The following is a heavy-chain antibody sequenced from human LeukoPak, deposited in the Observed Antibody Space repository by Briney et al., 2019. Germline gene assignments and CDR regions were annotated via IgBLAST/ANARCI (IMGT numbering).Heavy chain of an antibody. D-gene: IGHD5-24*01. CDR3: TRDRDGSALRFDP. J-gene: IGHJ5*02. CDR2: INPNSGGT. CDR1: GYTFTGYY. V-gene: IGHV1-2*06. Sequence: ASVKVSCKASGYTFTGYYMHWVRQAPGQGLEWMGRINPNSGGTNYAQKFQGRVTMTRDTSISTAYMELSRLRSDDTAVYYCTRDRDGSALRFDPWGQGTLVTVSS.